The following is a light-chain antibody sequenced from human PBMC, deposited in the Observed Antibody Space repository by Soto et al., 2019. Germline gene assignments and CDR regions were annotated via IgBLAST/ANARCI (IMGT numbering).Light chain of an antibody. J-gene: IGKJ1*01. CDR2: RAS. V-gene: IGKV1-5*03. CDR1: QSISNS. CDR3: QQYNSYET. Sequence: DIQMTQTPSTRSASVGDRVTMTCRASQSISNSLAWYQQKPGKAPKLLIYRASALQSGVPSRFSGSGSGTEFTLTIDSLQPDDFATFYCQQYNSYETFGQGTKVEIK.